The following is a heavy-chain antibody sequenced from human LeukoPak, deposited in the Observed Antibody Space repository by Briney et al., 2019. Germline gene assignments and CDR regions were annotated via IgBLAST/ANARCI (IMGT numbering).Heavy chain of an antibody. V-gene: IGHV3-21*04. J-gene: IGHJ4*02. CDR3: AREEFRYYYDSSGRYYFDY. CDR1: GFTFSSYS. D-gene: IGHD3-22*01. Sequence: PGGSLRLSCAASGFTFSSYSMNWVRQAPGKGLEWVSSISSSSSYIYYADSVKGRFTISRDNAKNSLYLQMNSLRAEDTALYYCAREEFRYYYDSSGRYYFDYWGQGTLVTVSS. CDR2: ISSSSSYI.